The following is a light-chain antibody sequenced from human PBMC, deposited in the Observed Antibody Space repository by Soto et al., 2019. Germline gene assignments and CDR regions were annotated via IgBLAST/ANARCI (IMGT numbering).Light chain of an antibody. Sequence: QSVLTQPPSVSAAPGQKVTISCSGSSSNIGNNYVSWYQQLPGTAPQLLIYDNNERPSGIPDRFSGSKSGTSATLGITGLQAGDEGDYYCGTWDSSLSAVVFGGGTQLTVL. V-gene: IGLV1-51*01. CDR3: GTWDSSLSAVV. CDR1: SSNIGNNY. J-gene: IGLJ2*01. CDR2: DNN.